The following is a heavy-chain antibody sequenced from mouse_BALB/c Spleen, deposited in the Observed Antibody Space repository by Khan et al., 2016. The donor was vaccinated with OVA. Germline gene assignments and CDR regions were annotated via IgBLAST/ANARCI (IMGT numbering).Heavy chain of an antibody. CDR1: GYTFTDYI. CDR2: FYPGTGSI. V-gene: IGHV1-62-2*01. D-gene: IGHD2-10*02. CDR3: SRHGRYGNLFDY. J-gene: IGHJ2*01. Sequence: VQLQQSGAELVKPGASVKLSCKASGYTFTDYIIHWVKQRSGQGLEWIGWFYPGTGSIKYNEKFKDKATLTEEKSAITVYMEVSRLTSEDSAVDFCSRHGRYGNLFDYWGQGTTLTVSS.